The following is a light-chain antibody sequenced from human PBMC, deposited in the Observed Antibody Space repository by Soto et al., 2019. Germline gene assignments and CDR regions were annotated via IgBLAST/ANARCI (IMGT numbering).Light chain of an antibody. J-gene: IGLJ2*01. CDR2: DVS. V-gene: IGLV2-14*01. Sequence: QSALTQPASVSGSPGQSITISCTGTSSDVGGYNFVSWYRQHPGKAPKVMIYDVSNRPSGVSNRFSGSKSGNTASLTISGLQAEDEADYYCSSYTSSSTPVVFGGGTQLTVL. CDR3: SSYTSSSTPVV. CDR1: SSDVGGYNF.